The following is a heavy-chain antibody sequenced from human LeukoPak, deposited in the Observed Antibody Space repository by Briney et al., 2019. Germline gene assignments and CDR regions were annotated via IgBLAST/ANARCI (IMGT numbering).Heavy chain of an antibody. V-gene: IGHV5-10-1*01. Sequence: GESLQISCKGSGYSFTSYWISWVRQMPGKGLEWMGRIDPSDSYTNYSPSFQGHVTISADKSISTAYLQWSSLKASDTAMYYYARGGYCSSSSCRNWFDPWGQGTLVTVSS. CDR2: IDPSDSYT. D-gene: IGHD2-2*01. J-gene: IGHJ5*02. CDR1: GYSFTSYW. CDR3: ARGGYCSSSSCRNWFDP.